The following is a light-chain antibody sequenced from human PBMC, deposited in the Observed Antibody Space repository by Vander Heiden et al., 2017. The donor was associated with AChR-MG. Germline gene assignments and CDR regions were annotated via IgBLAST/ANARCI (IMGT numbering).Light chain of an antibody. Sequence: EIVLTQSPATLSLSPGDRATLSCRASQSVSSYLAWYQQKPGQAPRLLIYDASNRATGIPARFSGSGSGTDFTLTISSLEPEDFAVYYCQQRSNWLPITFGPGTKVDIK. V-gene: IGKV3-11*01. J-gene: IGKJ3*01. CDR2: DAS. CDR3: QQRSNWLPIT. CDR1: QSVSSY.